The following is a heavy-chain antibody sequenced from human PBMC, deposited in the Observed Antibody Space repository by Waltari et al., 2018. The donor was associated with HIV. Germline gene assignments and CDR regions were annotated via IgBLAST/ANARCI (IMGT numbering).Heavy chain of an antibody. CDR1: KASLRGNY. J-gene: IGHJ4*01. CDR3: TRAWAEGGPQGN. Sequence: QVQLQQWGAGLLKPSETLSLTCAVYKASLRGNYWSWIRQPPGKGPEWIGQVEHTGNTKDKASLNSRVTISVDTSKNQFSLKMKSVTAADTAFYYCTRAWAEGGPQGNWGQEPWSPSP. CDR2: VEHTGNT. V-gene: IGHV4-34*01. D-gene: IGHD2-15*01.